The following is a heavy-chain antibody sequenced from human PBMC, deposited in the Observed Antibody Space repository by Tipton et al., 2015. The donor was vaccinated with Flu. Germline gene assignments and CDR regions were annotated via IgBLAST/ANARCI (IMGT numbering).Heavy chain of an antibody. D-gene: IGHD2-8*01. CDR1: GFTFSSYS. J-gene: IGHJ4*02. CDR3: ARDRGTMLNWVYFDY. Sequence: SLRLSCAASGFTFSSYSMNWVRQAPGKGLEWVSSISSSSSYIYYADSVKGRFTISRDNAKNSLYPQMNSLRAEDTAVHYCARDRGTMLNWVYFDYWGQGTLVTVSS. CDR2: ISSSSSYI. V-gene: IGHV3-21*01.